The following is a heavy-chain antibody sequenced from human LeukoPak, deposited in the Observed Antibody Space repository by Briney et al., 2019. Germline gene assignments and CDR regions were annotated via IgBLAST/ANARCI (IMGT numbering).Heavy chain of an antibody. Sequence: SETLSLTCTVSGGSISSYYWSWIRRPPGKGLEWIGYIYYTGTTHYNPSLKSRVTISVDTSKNQFSLRLTSVTAADTAVYYCARAIFGMVIPFDSWGQGTLVTVSS. CDR2: IYYTGTT. V-gene: IGHV4-59*12. D-gene: IGHD3-3*01. CDR1: GGSISSYY. CDR3: ARAIFGMVIPFDS. J-gene: IGHJ5*01.